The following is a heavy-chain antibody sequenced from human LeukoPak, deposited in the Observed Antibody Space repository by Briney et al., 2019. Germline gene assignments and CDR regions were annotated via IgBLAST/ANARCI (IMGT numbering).Heavy chain of an antibody. CDR3: AIIGGFGVVKDY. Sequence: SQTLSLTCTVSGDSISSGYSYWSWIRQPPGKGLEWIGYIYSSGNTYYNPSLKSLITMSVDTSKNQFSLKLTSVTAADTAVYYCAIIGGFGVVKDYWGQGTLVTVSS. CDR2: IYSSGNT. V-gene: IGHV4-30-4*01. CDR1: GDSISSGYSY. J-gene: IGHJ4*02. D-gene: IGHD3-3*01.